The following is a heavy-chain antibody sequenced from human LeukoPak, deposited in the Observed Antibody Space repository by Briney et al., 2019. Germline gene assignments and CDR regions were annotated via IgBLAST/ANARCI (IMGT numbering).Heavy chain of an antibody. Sequence: GGSLRLSCAASGFTFSSYAMHWVRQAPGKGLEWVAVISYDGSNKYYADSVKGRFTISRDNSKNTLYLQMNSLRAEDTAVYYCARRGGYCSSTSCYGGCFDYWGQGTLVTVSS. D-gene: IGHD2-2*01. J-gene: IGHJ4*02. V-gene: IGHV3-30*04. CDR1: GFTFSSYA. CDR3: ARRGGYCSSTSCYGGCFDY. CDR2: ISYDGSNK.